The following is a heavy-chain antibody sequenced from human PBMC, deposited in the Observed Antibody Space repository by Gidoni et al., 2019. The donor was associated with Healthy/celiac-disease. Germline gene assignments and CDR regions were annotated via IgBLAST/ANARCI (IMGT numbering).Heavy chain of an antibody. CDR3: ARQNGGWFDP. J-gene: IGHJ5*02. Sequence: QLQLQESGPGLVKPSETLSLTCTVSGGSISSSSYYWGWIRQPPGKGLEWIGSIYYSGSTYYNPSLKSRGTISVDTSKNQFSLKLSSVTAADTAVYYCARQNGGWFDPWGQGTLVTVSS. D-gene: IGHD3-16*01. CDR2: IYYSGST. CDR1: GGSISSSSYY. V-gene: IGHV4-39*01.